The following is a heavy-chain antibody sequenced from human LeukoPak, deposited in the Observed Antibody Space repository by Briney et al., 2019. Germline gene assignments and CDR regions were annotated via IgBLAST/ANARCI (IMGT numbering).Heavy chain of an antibody. V-gene: IGHV3-23*01. J-gene: IGHJ6*03. D-gene: IGHD3-22*01. CDR2: ISGSGGST. CDR1: GFTFSSYG. Sequence: GGSLRLSCAASGFTFSSYGMSWVRQAPGKGLEWVSAISGSGGSTYYADSVKGRFTISRDNSKNTLYLQMNSLRAEDTAVYYCAKHQASYYYDSSGLHYYYYYYMDVWGKGTTVTISS. CDR3: AKHQASYYYDSSGLHYYYYYYMDV.